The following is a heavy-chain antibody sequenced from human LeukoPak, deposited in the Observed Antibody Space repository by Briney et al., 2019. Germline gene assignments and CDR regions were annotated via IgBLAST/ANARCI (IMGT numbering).Heavy chain of an antibody. CDR3: ARDSSYDSSGYYVY. CDR1: GYTFTGYY. CDR2: INPNSGGT. V-gene: IGHV1-2*02. D-gene: IGHD3-22*01. J-gene: IGHJ4*02. Sequence: ASVKVSCKASGYTFTGYYMHWVRQAPGQGLEWMGWINPNSGGTNYAQKFQGRVTVTRDTSISTAYMKLSRLRSDDTAVYYCARDSSYDSSGYYVYWGQGTLVTVSS.